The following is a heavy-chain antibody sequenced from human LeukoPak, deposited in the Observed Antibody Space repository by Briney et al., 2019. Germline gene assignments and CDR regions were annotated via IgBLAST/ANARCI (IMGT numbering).Heavy chain of an antibody. D-gene: IGHD3-3*01. CDR3: AKDLFLARSGYYDYYYGMDV. CDR1: GFIFSSYA. J-gene: IGHJ6*02. Sequence: PGRSLRLSCVASGFIFSSYALHWVRQAPGKGLEWVAVISYDGNYKYYADSVKGRFTISRDNSKNTLFLQMNSLRPEDTAVYYCAKDLFLARSGYYDYYYGMDVWGQGTTVTVSS. V-gene: IGHV3-30-3*01. CDR2: ISYDGNYK.